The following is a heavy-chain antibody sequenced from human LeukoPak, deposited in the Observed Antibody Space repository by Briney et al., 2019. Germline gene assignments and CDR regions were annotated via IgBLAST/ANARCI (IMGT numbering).Heavy chain of an antibody. J-gene: IGHJ4*02. Sequence: GGSLRLSCAASGFTFSSYAMSWVRQAPGKGLEWVSGISGSGGSTYYADSVKGRFTISRDNSKNTLYLQMNSLRAEDTAVYHCARDGGSYLQPTDYWGQGTLVTVSS. CDR1: GFTFSSYA. CDR2: ISGSGGST. V-gene: IGHV3-23*01. D-gene: IGHD1-26*01. CDR3: ARDGGSYLQPTDY.